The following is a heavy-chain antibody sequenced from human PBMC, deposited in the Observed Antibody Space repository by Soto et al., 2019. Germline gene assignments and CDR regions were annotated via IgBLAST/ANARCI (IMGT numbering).Heavy chain of an antibody. D-gene: IGHD2-15*01. Sequence: ESGGGVVQPGRSLRLSCAASGFTFSSYGMHWVRQAPGKGLEWVTVIYYDGSNKYYADSVKGRFTISRDNSKNKVYLQMNSRRGEETAGYYCVREVGGHECLQGRFDHWGQGALVTVSS. CDR2: IYYDGSNK. CDR1: GFTFSSYG. V-gene: IGHV3-33*01. CDR3: VREVGGHECLQGRFDH. J-gene: IGHJ4*02.